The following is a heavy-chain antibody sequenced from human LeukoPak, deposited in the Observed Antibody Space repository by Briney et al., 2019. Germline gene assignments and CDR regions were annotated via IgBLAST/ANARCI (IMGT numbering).Heavy chain of an antibody. CDR3: AKSAMIVVVNLYFQH. D-gene: IGHD3-22*01. CDR2: ISGSGGST. CDR1: GFTFSSYA. J-gene: IGHJ1*01. V-gene: IGHV3-23*01. Sequence: GGSLRLSCAASGFTFSSYAMSWVRQAPGKGLEWVSAISGSGGSTYYADSVKGRFTISRDNFKNTLYLQMNSLRAEDTAVYYCAKSAMIVVVNLYFQHWGQGTLVTVSS.